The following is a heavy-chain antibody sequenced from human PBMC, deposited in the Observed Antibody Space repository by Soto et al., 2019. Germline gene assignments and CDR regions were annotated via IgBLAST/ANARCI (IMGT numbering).Heavy chain of an antibody. D-gene: IGHD6-13*01. CDR1: GFSFSDHY. CDR3: ARISAATSNAFDI. CDR2: SRNKPKKYTT. V-gene: IGHV3-72*01. Sequence: QPGGSLRLSCAGSGFSFSDHYMDWVRQAPGKGLEWVGRSRNKPKKYTTEYATSVKGRFTISRDDSKNSLYLQMNSLKNEDTAVYYCARISAATSNAFDIWGQGTMVTVS. J-gene: IGHJ3*02.